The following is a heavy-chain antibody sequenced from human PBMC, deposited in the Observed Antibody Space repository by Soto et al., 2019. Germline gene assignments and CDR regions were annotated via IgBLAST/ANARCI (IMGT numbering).Heavy chain of an antibody. CDR2: ISGSGGST. D-gene: IGHD6-13*01. J-gene: IGHJ5*02. CDR3: ARAYSSSWYFDP. V-gene: IGHV3-23*01. Sequence: EVQLLESGGGLVQPGGSLRLSCAASGFTFSSYAMSWVRQAPGKGLEWVSAISGSGGSTYYADSVKRRCTISRDNSKNTLYLQMNSLRAEDTAVYYCARAYSSSWYFDPWGQGTLVTVSS. CDR1: GFTFSSYA.